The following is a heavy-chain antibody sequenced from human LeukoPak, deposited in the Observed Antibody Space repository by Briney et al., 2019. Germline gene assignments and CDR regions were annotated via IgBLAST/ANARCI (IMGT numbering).Heavy chain of an antibody. D-gene: IGHD3-22*01. J-gene: IGHJ5*02. V-gene: IGHV3-48*01. CDR2: ISSSSSTI. CDR1: GFAFSSYS. CDR3: AKTEGLYYYDSSGYHINWFDP. Sequence: GGSLRLSCAASGFAFSSYSMNWVRQAPGKGLEWVSYISSSSSTIYYADSVKGRFTISRDNSKNTLYLQMNSLRAEDTAVYYCAKTEGLYYYDSSGYHINWFDPWGQGTLVTVSS.